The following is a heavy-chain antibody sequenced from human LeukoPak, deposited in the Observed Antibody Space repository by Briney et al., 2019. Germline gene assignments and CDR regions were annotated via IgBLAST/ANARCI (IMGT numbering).Heavy chain of an antibody. CDR2: ISGSGGST. V-gene: IGHV3-23*01. D-gene: IGHD5-12*01. J-gene: IGHJ4*02. CDR3: ARDPHSGYDSDYFDY. Sequence: GGSLRLSCAASGFTFSSYAMSWVRQAPGKGLEWVSAISGSGGSTYYADSVKGRFTISRDNAKNSLYLQMNSLGAEDTAVYYCARDPHSGYDSDYFDYWGQGTLVTVSS. CDR1: GFTFSSYA.